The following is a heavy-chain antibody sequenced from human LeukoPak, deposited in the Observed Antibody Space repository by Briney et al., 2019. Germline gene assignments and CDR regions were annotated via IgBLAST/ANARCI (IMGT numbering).Heavy chain of an antibody. Sequence: GGSLRLSCAASGLTFSSYGMHWVRQAPGKGLEWVAVISYDGSIQYFADSVKGRFTISRDNSKNTLYLQMNSLRADDTAVYYCAKSYYDSSWARYFDYWGQGTLVTVSS. CDR2: ISYDGSIQ. CDR1: GLTFSSYG. CDR3: AKSYYDSSWARYFDY. J-gene: IGHJ4*02. V-gene: IGHV3-30*18. D-gene: IGHD3-22*01.